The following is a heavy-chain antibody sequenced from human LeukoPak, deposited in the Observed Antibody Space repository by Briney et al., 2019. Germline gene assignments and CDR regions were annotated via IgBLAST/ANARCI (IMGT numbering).Heavy chain of an antibody. V-gene: IGHV4-34*01. CDR1: GGSFSGYY. CDR2: INHSGST. D-gene: IGHD1-26*01. CDR3: ARDRLEVGATHREDY. Sequence: SETLSLTCAVYGGSFSGYYWSWIRQPPGKGLEWIGEINHSGSTNYNPSLKSRVTISVDTSKNQFSLKLSSVTAADTAVYYCARDRLEVGATHREDYWGQGTLVTVSS. J-gene: IGHJ4*02.